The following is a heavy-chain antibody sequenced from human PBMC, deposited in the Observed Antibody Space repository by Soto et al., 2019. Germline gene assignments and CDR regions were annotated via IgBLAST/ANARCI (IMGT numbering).Heavy chain of an antibody. J-gene: IGHJ6*02. CDR2: VYYGGST. D-gene: IGHD3-22*01. CDR3: AGGDYYHSSGYYFYYYTMDV. CDR1: GGSISSSSYY. Sequence: ASETLSLTCTVSGGSISSSSYYWGWIRQPPGKGLEWIGNVYYGGSTYYNPSLKSRVTISVETSKGQFSLKLSSVTAADTAVYYCAGGDYYHSSGYYFYYYTMDVWGQGTTVTVSS. V-gene: IGHV4-39*01.